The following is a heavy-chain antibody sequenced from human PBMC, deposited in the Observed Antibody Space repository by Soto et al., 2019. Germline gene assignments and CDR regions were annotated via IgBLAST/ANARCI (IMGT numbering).Heavy chain of an antibody. V-gene: IGHV3-9*01. J-gene: IGHJ4*02. D-gene: IGHD3-22*01. Sequence: GGSLRLSCAAPGFTFDDYAMHWVRQAPGKGLEWVSGISWNSGSIGYADSVKGRFTISRDNAKNSLYLQMNSLRAEDTALYYCAKVSPYYDSSGYYGVWGQGTLVTVSS. CDR3: AKVSPYYDSSGYYGV. CDR2: ISWNSGSI. CDR1: GFTFDDYA.